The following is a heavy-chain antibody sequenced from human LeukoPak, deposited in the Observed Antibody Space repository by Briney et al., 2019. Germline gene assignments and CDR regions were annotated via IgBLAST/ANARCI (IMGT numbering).Heavy chain of an antibody. Sequence: ASVKVSCKASGYTFTSYAMHWVRQAPGQRLEWMGWINAGNGNTIYSQNFQGRVTMTRDTSISTAYMELTSLRSEDTAVYYCVGGAPNWGFDYWGQGTLVIVSS. CDR3: VGGAPNWGFDY. J-gene: IGHJ4*02. CDR2: INAGNGNT. D-gene: IGHD7-27*01. CDR1: GYTFTSYA. V-gene: IGHV1-3*01.